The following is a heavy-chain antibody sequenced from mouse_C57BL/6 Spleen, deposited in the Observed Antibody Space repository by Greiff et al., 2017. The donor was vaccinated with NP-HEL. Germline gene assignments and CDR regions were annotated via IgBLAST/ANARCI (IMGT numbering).Heavy chain of an antibody. D-gene: IGHD2-3*01. V-gene: IGHV5-17*01. CDR1: GFTFSDYG. CDR3: ARDGYYGAYAMDY. Sequence: EVQVVESGGGLVKPGGSLKLSCAASGFTFSDYGMHWVRQAPEKGLEWVAYISSGSSTIYYADTVKGRFTISRDNAKNTLFLQMTSLRSEDTAMYYCARDGYYGAYAMDYWGQGTSVTVSS. J-gene: IGHJ4*01. CDR2: ISSGSSTI.